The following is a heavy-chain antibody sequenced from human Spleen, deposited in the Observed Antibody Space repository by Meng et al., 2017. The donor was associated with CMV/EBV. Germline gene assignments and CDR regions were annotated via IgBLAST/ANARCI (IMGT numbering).Heavy chain of an antibody. CDR2: VNAGGSTT. D-gene: IGHD2-15*01. Sequence: GGSMRLSCAGSGSTFSRYWMSWVRQVPGKGLVWVSHVNAGGSTTTYADSVRGRFTISRDNAKNTLYMQMNSLRAEDTALYYCARVKWHCSGGTCSPDAFDIWGQGTLVTVSS. V-gene: IGHV3-74*01. J-gene: IGHJ3*02. CDR1: GSTFSRYW. CDR3: ARVKWHCSGGTCSPDAFDI.